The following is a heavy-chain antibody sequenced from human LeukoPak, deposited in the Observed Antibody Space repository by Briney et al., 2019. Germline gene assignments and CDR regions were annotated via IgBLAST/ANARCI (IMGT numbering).Heavy chain of an antibody. D-gene: IGHD4-17*01. CDR2: ISAHNGNT. Sequence: ASVKVSCKASGYTFTSYGISWVRQAPGQGLEWMGWISAHNGNTNYAQKLQGRVTMTTDTSTSTAYMELRSLRSDDTAVYYCARVPPHYGDTYYYYYYMDVWGKGTTVTVSS. V-gene: IGHV1-18*01. CDR1: GYTFTSYG. J-gene: IGHJ6*03. CDR3: ARVPPHYGDTYYYYYYMDV.